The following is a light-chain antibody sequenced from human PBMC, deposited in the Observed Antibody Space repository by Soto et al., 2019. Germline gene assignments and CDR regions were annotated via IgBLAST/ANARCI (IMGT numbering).Light chain of an antibody. Sequence: DTQLTQYPSSLSASVGDRVTLTCRASQNINNYLNWYQQKPGKAPKLLIHAASTLHTGVPSRFSGDGSGTDFTLTISSLQPEDFATYSCQQSYTTPPTFGQGTKV. J-gene: IGKJ1*01. CDR3: QQSYTTPPT. V-gene: IGKV1-39*01. CDR1: QNINNY. CDR2: AAS.